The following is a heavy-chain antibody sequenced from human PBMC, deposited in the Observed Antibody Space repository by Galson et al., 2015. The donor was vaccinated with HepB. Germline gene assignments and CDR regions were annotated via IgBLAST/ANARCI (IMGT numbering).Heavy chain of an antibody. J-gene: IGHJ3*02. V-gene: IGHV3-21*01. CDR1: GFTFSSYS. Sequence: SLRLSCAASGFTFSSYSMNWVRQAPGKGLEWVSSISSSSSYIYYADSVKGRFTISRDNAKNSLYLQMNSLRAEDTAVYYCAREPTTRELFGPVDAFDIWGQGTMVTVSS. CDR3: AREPTTRELFGPVDAFDI. CDR2: ISSSSSYI. D-gene: IGHD3-10*01.